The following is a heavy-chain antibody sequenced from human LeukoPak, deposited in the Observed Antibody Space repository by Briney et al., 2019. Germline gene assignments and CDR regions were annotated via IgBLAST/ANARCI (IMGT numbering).Heavy chain of an antibody. Sequence: GESLKISCKGSGYSFTNYWIAWVRQMPGKGLEWMGIIYPDDSDTKYSPSFQGQVTISADKSISTAYLQWNSLEASDTAMYYCARHPIYCSGGTCFSSNYFDYRGQGTLVTVSS. V-gene: IGHV5-51*01. CDR2: IYPDDSDT. CDR3: ARHPIYCSGGTCFSSNYFDY. D-gene: IGHD2-15*01. J-gene: IGHJ4*02. CDR1: GYSFTNYW.